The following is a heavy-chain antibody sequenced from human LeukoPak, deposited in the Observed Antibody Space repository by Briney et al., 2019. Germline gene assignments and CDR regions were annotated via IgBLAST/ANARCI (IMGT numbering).Heavy chain of an antibody. Sequence: ASVKVSCKASGYTFTSYGISRVRQAPGQGLEWMGWISAYNGNTNYAQKLQGRVTMTTDTSTSTAYMELRSLRSDDTAVYYCARGQGDLTTVTPPNYWGQGTLVTVSS. CDR3: ARGQGDLTTVTPPNY. D-gene: IGHD4-17*01. CDR1: GYTFTSYG. CDR2: ISAYNGNT. J-gene: IGHJ4*02. V-gene: IGHV1-18*01.